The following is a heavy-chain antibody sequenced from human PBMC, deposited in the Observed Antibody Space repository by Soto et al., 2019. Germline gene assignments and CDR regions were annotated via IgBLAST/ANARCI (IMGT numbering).Heavy chain of an antibody. Sequence: SETLSLTCTVSGGSVSSGSYYWSWIRQPPGKGLEWIGYIYYSGSTNYNPSLKSRVTISVDTSKNQFSLKLSSVTAADTAVYYCARASKPPHQKMATISVWGQGTLVTVSS. J-gene: IGHJ4*02. CDR1: GGSVSSGSYY. V-gene: IGHV4-61*01. CDR3: ARASKPPHQKMATISV. CDR2: IYYSGST. D-gene: IGHD5-12*01.